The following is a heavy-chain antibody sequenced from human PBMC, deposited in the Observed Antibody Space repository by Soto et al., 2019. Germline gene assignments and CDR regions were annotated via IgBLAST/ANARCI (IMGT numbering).Heavy chain of an antibody. CDR3: ARDLEVGDIVVVPAAPFDY. J-gene: IGHJ4*02. Sequence: GGSLRLSCAASGFTVSSNYMSWVRQAPGKGLEWVSVIYSGGSTYYADSVKGRFTISRDNSKNTLYLQMNSLRAEDTAVYYCARDLEVGDIVVVPAAPFDYWGQGTLVTVSS. CDR1: GFTVSSNY. D-gene: IGHD2-2*01. V-gene: IGHV3-53*01. CDR2: IYSGGST.